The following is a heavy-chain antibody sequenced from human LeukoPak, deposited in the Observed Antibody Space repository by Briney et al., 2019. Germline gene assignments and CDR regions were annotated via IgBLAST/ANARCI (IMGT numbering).Heavy chain of an antibody. Sequence: GGSLRLSCAASGFTFSSYWMHWVRQAPGKGLVWVSHINSDGSWTSYADSVKGRFTISKDNAKNTVYLQMNNLRAEDTAVYYCVSFYEAYWGRGTLVTVSS. D-gene: IGHD2/OR15-2a*01. CDR2: INSDGSWT. J-gene: IGHJ4*02. CDR1: GFTFSSYW. V-gene: IGHV3-74*01. CDR3: VSFYEAY.